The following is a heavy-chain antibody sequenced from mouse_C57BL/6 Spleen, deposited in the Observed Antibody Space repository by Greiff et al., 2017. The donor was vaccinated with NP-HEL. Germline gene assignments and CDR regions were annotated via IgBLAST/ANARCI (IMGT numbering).Heavy chain of an antibody. J-gene: IGHJ1*03. D-gene: IGHD2-1*01. CDR2: IDPSDNYT. CDR1: GYTFTSYW. CDR3: ARFYYGNSWYFDV. V-gene: IGHV1-50*01. Sequence: QVQLQQPGAELVKPGASVKLSCKASGYTFTSYWMQWVKQRPGQGLEWIGEIDPSDNYTNYNQKFKGKATLTVDTSSSTAYMQLSSLTSEDSAVYYCARFYYGNSWYFDVWGTGTTVTVSS.